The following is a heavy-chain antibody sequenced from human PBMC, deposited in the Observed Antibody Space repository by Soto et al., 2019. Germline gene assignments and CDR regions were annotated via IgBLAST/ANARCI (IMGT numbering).Heavy chain of an antibody. J-gene: IGHJ3*02. D-gene: IGHD3-10*01. CDR3: AFGSGSYYRGAFDI. V-gene: IGHV3-11*01. Sequence: PGGSLRLSCAASGFTFSDYYMSWIRQAPGKGLEWVSYISSSGSTIYYADSVKGQFTISRDNAKNSLYLQMNSLRAEDTAVYYCAFGSGSYYRGAFDIWGQGTMVTVSS. CDR1: GFTFSDYY. CDR2: ISSSGSTI.